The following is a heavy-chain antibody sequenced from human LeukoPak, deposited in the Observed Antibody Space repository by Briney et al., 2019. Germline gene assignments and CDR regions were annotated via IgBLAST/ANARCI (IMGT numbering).Heavy chain of an antibody. V-gene: IGHV4-4*07. J-gene: IGHJ4*02. D-gene: IGHD2-2*01. CDR2: IYTSGRT. CDR3: ARRFSTGPFDY. Sequence: SETLSLTCTVSGGFISSYYWSWIRQPAGKGLEWIGRIYTSGRTNYNPSLKSRVTMSVDTSKNQFSLKLKSVTAADTAVYYCARRFSTGPFDYWGQGILVTVSS. CDR1: GGFISSYY.